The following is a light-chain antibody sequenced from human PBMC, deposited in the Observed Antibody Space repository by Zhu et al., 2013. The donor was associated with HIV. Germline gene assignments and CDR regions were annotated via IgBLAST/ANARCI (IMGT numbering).Light chain of an antibody. V-gene: IGKV1-16*02. Sequence: DIQMTQSPSSLPASVGDRVTITCRASQGIRNYLAWFQQKPGKAPQSLIYAASSLQTGVPSKFSGNGSGTDFTLTINNLQPEDFATYYCQQYNSYPLTFGGGTKVEIK. J-gene: IGKJ4*01. CDR3: QQYNSYPLT. CDR2: AAS. CDR1: QGIRNY.